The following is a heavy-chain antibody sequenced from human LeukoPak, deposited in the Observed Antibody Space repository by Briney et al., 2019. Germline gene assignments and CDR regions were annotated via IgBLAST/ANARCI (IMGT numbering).Heavy chain of an antibody. Sequence: ASVKVSCKASGYTFTSYYMHWVRQAPGQGLEWMGIINPSGGSTSYAQKFQGRVTMTRDTSTSTVYMELSSLRAEDTAVYYCAKPTFGGVIAPGYFDYWGQGTLVTVSS. J-gene: IGHJ4*02. CDR3: AKPTFGGVIAPGYFDY. V-gene: IGHV1-46*01. CDR1: GYTFTSYY. CDR2: INPSGGST. D-gene: IGHD3-16*02.